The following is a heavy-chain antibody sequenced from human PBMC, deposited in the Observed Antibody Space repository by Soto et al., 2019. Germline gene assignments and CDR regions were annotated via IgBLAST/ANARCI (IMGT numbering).Heavy chain of an antibody. D-gene: IGHD3-10*01. CDR1: GFTFSSYA. J-gene: IGHJ4*02. Sequence: EVQLLESGGGLAQPGGSLRLSCAASGFTFSSYAMSWARQAPGKGLEWVSTISGSGDRTYYADSVKGRFTISRDDSKNTLYLQMNSLRDEDTAVYYCAKDRAFYYDSGSPVFYYWGQGALVTVSS. CDR2: ISGSGDRT. CDR3: AKDRAFYYDSGSPVFYY. V-gene: IGHV3-23*01.